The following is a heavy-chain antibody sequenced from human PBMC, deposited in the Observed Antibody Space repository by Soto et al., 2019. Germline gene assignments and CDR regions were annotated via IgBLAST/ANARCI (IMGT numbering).Heavy chain of an antibody. J-gene: IGHJ4*01. CDR2: IYYTGST. Sequence: SETLCLTCTVSGGSISSDYWSWIRQPPGKGLEWIGYIYYTGSTNYNPSLKSRVTISLDTSKNQFSLKLSSVTAADTAVYYCARHNPASTVFGIVISLRYWGHGTLVSVSS. D-gene: IGHD3-3*01. CDR1: GGSISSDY. V-gene: IGHV4-59*01. CDR3: ARHNPASTVFGIVISLRY.